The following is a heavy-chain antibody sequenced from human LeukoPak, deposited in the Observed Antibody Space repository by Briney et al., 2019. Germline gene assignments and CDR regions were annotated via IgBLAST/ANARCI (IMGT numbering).Heavy chain of an antibody. D-gene: IGHD3-22*01. CDR1: GGSISSYY. Sequence: PSETLSLTCTVSGGSISSYYWSWIRQPPGKGLEWIGYIYYSGTTNYNPSLKRRVTISVDTSKNQFSLKLSSVTAADTAVYYCARGTNSGYPLTFDYWGQGTLVTVSS. V-gene: IGHV4-59*01. CDR2: IYYSGTT. CDR3: ARGTNSGYPLTFDY. J-gene: IGHJ4*02.